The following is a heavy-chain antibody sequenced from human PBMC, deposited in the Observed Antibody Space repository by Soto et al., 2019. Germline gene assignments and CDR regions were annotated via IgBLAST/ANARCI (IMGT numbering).Heavy chain of an antibody. CDR2: INPNSGGT. CDR1: GYPFTGYY. D-gene: IGHD5-12*01. CDR3: ARGLAKIISGMDV. Sequence: ASVKVSFKASGYPFTGYYMHLVRQAPGQGLEWMGWINPNSGGTNYAQKFQGRVTMTRDTSISTAYMELSRLRSDDTAVYYCARGLAKIISGMDVWGQGTTVTVSS. J-gene: IGHJ6*01. V-gene: IGHV1-2*02.